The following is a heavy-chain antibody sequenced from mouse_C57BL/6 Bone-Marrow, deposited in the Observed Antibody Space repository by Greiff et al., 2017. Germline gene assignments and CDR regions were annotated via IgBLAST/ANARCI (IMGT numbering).Heavy chain of an antibody. Sequence: EVMLVESGGGLVQPGGSMKLSCVASGFTFSNYWMNWVRQSPEKGLEWVAQIRLKSDNYATNYAESVKGRFTISRDDSKSSVYLQMNNLRAEDTGIYYCTGATVVARNAMDYWGQGTSVTVSS. D-gene: IGHD1-1*01. CDR2: IRLKSDNYAT. CDR3: TGATVVARNAMDY. V-gene: IGHV6-3*01. CDR1: GFTFSNYW. J-gene: IGHJ4*01.